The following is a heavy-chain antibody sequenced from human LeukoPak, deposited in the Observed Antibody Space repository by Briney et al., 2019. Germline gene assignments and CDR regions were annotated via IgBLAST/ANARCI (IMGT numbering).Heavy chain of an antibody. J-gene: IGHJ4*02. D-gene: IGHD5-18*01. V-gene: IGHV3-48*03. CDR3: ARERDRLKIQLWLRTGGYFDY. Sequence: GGSLRLSCAASEFTFSSYEMNWVRQAPGKGLEWVSYISSSGSTIYYADSVKGRFTISRDNAKNSLYLQMNSLRAEDTAVYYCARERDRLKIQLWLRTGGYFDYWGQGTLVTVSS. CDR2: ISSSGSTI. CDR1: EFTFSSYE.